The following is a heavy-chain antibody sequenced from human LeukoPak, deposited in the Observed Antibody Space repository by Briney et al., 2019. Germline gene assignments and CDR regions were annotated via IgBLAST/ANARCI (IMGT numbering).Heavy chain of an antibody. CDR2: IYYSGST. Sequence: LRLSCAASGFTFSSYSMNWVRQHPGKGLEWIGYIYYSGSTYYNPSLKSRVTISVDTSKNQFSLKLSSVTAADTAVYYCARGFIRYCSSTSCYLNWFDPWGQGTLVTVSS. V-gene: IGHV4-31*02. D-gene: IGHD2-2*01. CDR3: ARGFIRYCSSTSCYLNWFDP. CDR1: GFTFSSYS. J-gene: IGHJ5*02.